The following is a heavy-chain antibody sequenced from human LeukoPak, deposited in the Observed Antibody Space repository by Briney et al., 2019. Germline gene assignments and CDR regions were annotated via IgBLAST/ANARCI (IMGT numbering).Heavy chain of an antibody. D-gene: IGHD2-15*01. Sequence: GGSLRLSCAASGFTFSNYNMNWVRRAPGKGLEWVSAISGSGSSTYYVDSVKGRFTISRDNSKNTLYLQMNSLRAEDTAVYYCASLAVVVAATDAFDIWGQGTMVTVSS. V-gene: IGHV3-23*01. CDR1: GFTFSNYN. J-gene: IGHJ3*02. CDR3: ASLAVVVAATDAFDI. CDR2: ISGSGSST.